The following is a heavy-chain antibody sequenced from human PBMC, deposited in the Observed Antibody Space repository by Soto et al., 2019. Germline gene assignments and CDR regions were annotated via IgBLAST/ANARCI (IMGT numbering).Heavy chain of an antibody. Sequence: SETLSLTCTVSDASTSSYYWGWIRQPPGKALEWIGYFFYGGTSKYNPSLTSRVTISGDTSENQLSLRLSSVTAADTAVYYCGRISAYSSGWYTYYFDYWGQGTLVTVSS. V-gene: IGHV4-59*01. CDR3: GRISAYSSGWYTYYFDY. CDR2: FFYGGTS. J-gene: IGHJ4*02. CDR1: DASTSSYY. D-gene: IGHD6-13*01.